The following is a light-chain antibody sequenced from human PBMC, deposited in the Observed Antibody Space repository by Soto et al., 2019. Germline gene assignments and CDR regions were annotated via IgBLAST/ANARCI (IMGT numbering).Light chain of an antibody. J-gene: IGLJ1*01. Sequence: QSVLTQLPSVSGAPGQRVTISCTGSSSNIGAGYDVHWYQQLPGTAPKLLIYGNSIRPSGVPDRFSGSKSGTSASLAITGLQAEYEADYYCQAYDSSLSGSYVFGTGTKLTVL. CDR2: GNS. V-gene: IGLV1-40*01. CDR1: SSNIGAGYD. CDR3: QAYDSSLSGSYV.